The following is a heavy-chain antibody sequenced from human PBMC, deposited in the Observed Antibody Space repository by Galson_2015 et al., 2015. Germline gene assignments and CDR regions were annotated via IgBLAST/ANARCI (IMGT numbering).Heavy chain of an antibody. CDR2: ISGSGGST. V-gene: IGHV3-23*01. CDR3: AKDDYGGNSGDY. J-gene: IGHJ4*02. Sequence: WVSAISGSGGSTYYADSVKGRFTISRDNSKNTLYLQMNSLRAEDTAVYYCAKDDYGGNSGDYWGQGTLVTVSS. D-gene: IGHD4-23*01.